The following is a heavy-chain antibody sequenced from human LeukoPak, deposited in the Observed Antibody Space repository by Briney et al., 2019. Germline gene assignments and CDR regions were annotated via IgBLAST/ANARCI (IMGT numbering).Heavy chain of an antibody. V-gene: IGHV4-30-2*01. Sequence: SETLSLTCAVSGGSISSGGYSWSWIRQPPGKGLEWIGYIYHSGSTYYNPSLKSRVTISVDRSKNQFSLKLSSVTAADTAVYYCARDRDSSGLDYWGQGTLVTVSS. J-gene: IGHJ4*02. D-gene: IGHD3-22*01. CDR2: IYHSGST. CDR3: ARDRDSSGLDY. CDR1: GGSISSGGYS.